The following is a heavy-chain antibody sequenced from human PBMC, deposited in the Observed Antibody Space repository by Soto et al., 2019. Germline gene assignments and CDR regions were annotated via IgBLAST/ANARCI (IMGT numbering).Heavy chain of an antibody. J-gene: IGHJ6*02. Sequence: GAAVKVSCKASGYTFTGYYMHWVRQAPGQGLEWMGWINPNSGGTNYAQKFQGWVTMTRDTSISTAYMELSRLRSDDTAVYYCARDRVGTTRDYYYYYGMDVWGQGTTVTVSS. D-gene: IGHD1-7*01. CDR2: INPNSGGT. CDR3: ARDRVGTTRDYYYYYGMDV. CDR1: GYTFTGYY. V-gene: IGHV1-2*04.